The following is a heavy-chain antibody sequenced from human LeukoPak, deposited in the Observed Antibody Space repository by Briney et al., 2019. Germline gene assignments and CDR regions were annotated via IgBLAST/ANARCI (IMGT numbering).Heavy chain of an antibody. Sequence: SGPALVKPPQTLTLTCTFSGFSLSTSRMCVSWIRQPPAKALEWLALIDWDDDKYYSTSLKTRLTISKDTSKNQVVLTMTNMDPVDTATYYCARLRGYSSYFDYWGQGTLVTVSS. CDR3: ARLRGYSSYFDY. J-gene: IGHJ4*02. V-gene: IGHV2-70*01. D-gene: IGHD5-18*01. CDR1: GFSLSTSRMC. CDR2: IDWDDDK.